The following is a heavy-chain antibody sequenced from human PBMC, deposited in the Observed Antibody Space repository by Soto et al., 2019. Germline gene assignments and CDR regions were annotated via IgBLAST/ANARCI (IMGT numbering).Heavy chain of an antibody. J-gene: IGHJ4*02. D-gene: IGHD6-13*01. Sequence: PGGSLRLSCAASGFTFSSYEMNWVRQAPGKGLEWVSYISSSGSTIYYADSVKGRCTISRDNAKNSLYLQMNSLRAEDTAVYYCARAAATRHIPAAHHFDYWGQGTLVTVSS. CDR1: GFTFSSYE. V-gene: IGHV3-48*03. CDR3: ARAAATRHIPAAHHFDY. CDR2: ISSSGSTI.